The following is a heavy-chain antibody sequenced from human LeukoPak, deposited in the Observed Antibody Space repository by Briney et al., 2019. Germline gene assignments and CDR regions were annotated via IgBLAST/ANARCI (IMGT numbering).Heavy chain of an antibody. J-gene: IGHJ4*02. Sequence: SGGSLRLSCAASGFTFSSYAMSWVRQAPGKGLEWVSAISGSGGSTYYADSVKGRFTISRDNSKNTLYLQMNSLRAEDTAVYYCAKGDNSGSYFFDYWGQGPLVTVSS. CDR2: ISGSGGST. CDR1: GFTFSSYA. D-gene: IGHD1-26*01. V-gene: IGHV3-23*01. CDR3: AKGDNSGSYFFDY.